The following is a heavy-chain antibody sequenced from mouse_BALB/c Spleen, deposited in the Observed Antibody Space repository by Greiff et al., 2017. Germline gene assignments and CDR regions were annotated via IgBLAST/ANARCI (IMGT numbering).Heavy chain of an antibody. V-gene: IGHV5-12-1*01. J-gene: IGHJ4*01. CDR3: ARHTHYVTRYYAMDY. CDR1: GFAFSSYD. D-gene: IGHD1-2*01. CDR2: ISSGGGST. Sequence: DVHLVESGGGLVKPGGSLKLSCAASGFAFSSYDMSWVRQTPEKRLEWVAYISSGGGSTYYPDTVKGRFTISRDNAKNTLYLQMSSLKSEDTAMYYCARHTHYVTRYYAMDYWGQGTSVTVSS.